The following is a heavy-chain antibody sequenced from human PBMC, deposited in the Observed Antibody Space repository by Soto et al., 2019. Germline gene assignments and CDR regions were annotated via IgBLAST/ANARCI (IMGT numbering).Heavy chain of an antibody. V-gene: IGHV4-39*01. Sequence: SETLSLTCPVSGGSISSSSYYWGWIRQPPGKGLEWIGSIYYSGSTYYNPSLKSRVTISVDTSKDQFSLKLSSVTAADTAVYYCARLLPRLAMVYWFDPWGQGTLVTVSS. CDR2: IYYSGST. CDR3: ARLLPRLAMVYWFDP. D-gene: IGHD5-18*01. CDR1: GGSISSSSYY. J-gene: IGHJ5*02.